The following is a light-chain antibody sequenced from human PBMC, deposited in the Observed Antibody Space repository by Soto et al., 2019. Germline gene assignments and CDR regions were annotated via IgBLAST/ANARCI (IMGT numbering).Light chain of an antibody. CDR3: SSYTGSSTYVV. J-gene: IGLJ2*01. V-gene: IGLV2-14*03. Sequence: QSVLTQPASVSGSPGQSITISCTGTSSDVGGYNYVSWYQQHPGKAPKLMIYDVINRPSGVSNRFSGSKSGNSASLTISGLQAEDESDYYCSSYTGSSTYVVVGGGTEVTVL. CDR1: SSDVGGYNY. CDR2: DVI.